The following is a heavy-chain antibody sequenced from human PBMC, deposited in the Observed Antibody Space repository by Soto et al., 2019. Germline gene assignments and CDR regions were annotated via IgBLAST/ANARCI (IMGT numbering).Heavy chain of an antibody. CDR2: IYSSGNT. CDR3: ARGQRFSDWFDP. J-gene: IGHJ5*02. Sequence: SETLSLTCSVSGGTISGYYWTWIRQPAGKGLEWIGRIYSSGNTKYNPSLQSRVTMSLDTSNNQFSLRLTSVTAADTAVYYGARGQRFSDWFDPLGQGTLVAVSS. D-gene: IGHD6-25*01. V-gene: IGHV4-4*07. CDR1: GGTISGYY.